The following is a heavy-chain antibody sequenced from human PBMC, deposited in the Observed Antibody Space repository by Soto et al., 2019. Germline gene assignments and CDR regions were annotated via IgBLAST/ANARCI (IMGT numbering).Heavy chain of an antibody. Sequence: EVQLLESGGGLVQPGGSLRLSCEASGFTISTYAMSWVRQAPGKGMEWVSAISGSGGSTYYADSVKGRFTISRDNSKNTLYLQMNSLRAEDTDVYYCSKDVQSRITAFGVIITPFDYWGQGTLVTVSS. J-gene: IGHJ4*02. D-gene: IGHD3-3*01. CDR2: ISGSGGST. V-gene: IGHV3-23*01. CDR3: SKDVQSRITAFGVIITPFDY. CDR1: GFTISTYA.